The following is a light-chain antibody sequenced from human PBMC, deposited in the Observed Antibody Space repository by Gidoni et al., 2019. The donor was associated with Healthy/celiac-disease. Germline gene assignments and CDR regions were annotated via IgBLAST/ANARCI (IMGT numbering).Light chain of an antibody. CDR3: QVWDSSSDSLV. J-gene: IGLJ3*02. CDR1: NIGSKS. Sequence: SYVLTQPPSVSVAPGKTARITCGGNNIGSKSVHWYQQKPGQAPVLVIYYDSDRPSGIPERFSGSNSGNTATLTSSRVEAGDEADYYCQVWDSSSDSLVFGGGTKLTVL. CDR2: YDS. V-gene: IGLV3-21*04.